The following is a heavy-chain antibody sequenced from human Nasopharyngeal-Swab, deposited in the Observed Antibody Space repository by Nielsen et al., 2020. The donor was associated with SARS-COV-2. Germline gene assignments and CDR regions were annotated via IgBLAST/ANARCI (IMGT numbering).Heavy chain of an antibody. CDR2: ISAYNGKT. V-gene: IGHV1-18*04. CDR1: GYTFTSYG. CDR3: AGVGGGGDCSSTSCYVGYYYYYMDV. J-gene: IGHJ6*03. D-gene: IGHD2-2*01. Sequence: ASVKVSCKASGYTFTSYGISWVRQAPGQGLEWMGWISAYNGKTNYAQKLQGRVTMTTETSTSTAYMELRSLRSDDTAVYYCAGVGGGGDCSSTSCYVGYYYYYMDVWGKGTTVTVSS.